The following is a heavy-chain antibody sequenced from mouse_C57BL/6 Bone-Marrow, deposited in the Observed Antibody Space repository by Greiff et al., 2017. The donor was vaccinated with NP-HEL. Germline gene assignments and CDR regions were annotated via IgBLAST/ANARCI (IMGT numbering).Heavy chain of an antibody. CDR3: ASPHYYGSIYALDY. V-gene: IGHV5-17*01. CDR1: GFTFSDYG. D-gene: IGHD1-1*01. J-gene: IGHJ4*01. CDR2: ISSGSSTI. Sequence: EVKLVESGGGLVKPGGSLKLSCAASGFTFSDYGMHWVRQAPEKGLEWVAYISSGSSTIYYADTVKGRFTMSSDNAKNTLFLQMTSLRSEDTAMYYCASPHYYGSIYALDYWGQGTSVTVSS.